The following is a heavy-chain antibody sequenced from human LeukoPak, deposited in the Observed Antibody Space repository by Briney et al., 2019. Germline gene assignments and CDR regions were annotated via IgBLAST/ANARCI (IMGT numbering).Heavy chain of an antibody. V-gene: IGHV5-51*01. J-gene: IGHJ4*02. D-gene: IGHD4-23*01. CDR2: XXPMNSDV. CDR1: GYNFNTYW. Sequence: GESLKISCKGSGYNFNTYWVAWVRQLPGKGXXXXXXXXPMNSDVRSRXXXQXXXTISADRSINTAYLQWSSLTASDTAMYYCASRPFETTVVPWDFYWGQGTQVTVSS. CDR3: ASRPFETTVVPWDFY.